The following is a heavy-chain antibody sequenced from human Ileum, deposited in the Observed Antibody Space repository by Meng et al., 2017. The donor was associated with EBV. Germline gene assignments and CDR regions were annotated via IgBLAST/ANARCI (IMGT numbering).Heavy chain of an antibody. D-gene: IGHD6-19*01. CDR3: ARVMRRVNYNSGWYAKF. V-gene: IGHV4-34*01. CDR1: GGAFSGYY. Sequence: QVQLQQWGAGLVKSSETLSLTCAVYGGAFSGYYWTWIRQAPGRGLEWIGESNYAGSTNYNPSLKSRVTISVDTSKKQFSLNLTSVTAADTAVYYCARVMRRVNYNSGWYAKFWGQGNLVTVSS. CDR2: SNYAGST. J-gene: IGHJ4*02.